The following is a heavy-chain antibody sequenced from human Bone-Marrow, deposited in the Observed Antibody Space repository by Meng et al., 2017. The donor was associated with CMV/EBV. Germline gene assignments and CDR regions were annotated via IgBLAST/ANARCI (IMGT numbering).Heavy chain of an antibody. CDR1: GYTFTGYY. D-gene: IGHD2-2*01. J-gene: IGHJ4*02. V-gene: IGHV1-2*02. Sequence: GQLGQIGRGWKKPGPPVQVSCKASGYTFTGYYMHWVRQAPGQGLEWMGWINPNSGGTNYAQKFQGRVTMTRDTSISTAYMKLSRLRSDDTAVYYCARAHCSSTSCLIDYWGQGTLVTVSS. CDR2: INPNSGGT. CDR3: ARAHCSSTSCLIDY.